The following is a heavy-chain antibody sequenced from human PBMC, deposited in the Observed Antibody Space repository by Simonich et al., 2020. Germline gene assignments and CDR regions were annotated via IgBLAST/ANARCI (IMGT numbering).Heavy chain of an antibody. CDR3: ARARGDSSSWYFDY. Sequence: EVQLVESGGGLVKPGGSLRLSCAASGFTFSSYSMNWVRQAPWKGLDWVSSISSGSIYIYYADSLKGRFSISRDNAKNSLYLQMNSLRAEDTAVYYCARARGDSSSWYFDYWGQGTLVTVSS. J-gene: IGHJ4*02. CDR2: ISSGSIYI. V-gene: IGHV3-21*01. D-gene: IGHD6-13*01. CDR1: GFTFSSYS.